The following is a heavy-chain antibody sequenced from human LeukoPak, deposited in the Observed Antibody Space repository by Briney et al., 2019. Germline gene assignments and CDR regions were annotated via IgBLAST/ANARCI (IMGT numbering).Heavy chain of an antibody. Sequence: SETLSLTCSVSGASISTYYWSWIRQPPGKGLEWIGSIYYSGSTYYNPSLKSRVTISVDTSKNQFSLKLSSVTAADTAVYYCATIGYSYELDYWGQGTLVTVSS. J-gene: IGHJ4*02. V-gene: IGHV4-59*05. CDR3: ATIGYSYELDY. CDR1: GASISTYY. CDR2: IYYSGST. D-gene: IGHD5-18*01.